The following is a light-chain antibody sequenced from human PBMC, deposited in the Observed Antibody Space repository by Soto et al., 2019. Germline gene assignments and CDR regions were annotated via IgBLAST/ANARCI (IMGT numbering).Light chain of an antibody. CDR3: TSYGSSDTLL. CDR1: SSDIGGCNY. V-gene: IGLV2-14*01. CDR2: KVY. J-gene: IGLJ2*01. Sequence: QSVLAQPASVSGSPGQSITISCTETSSDIGGCNYVSWYQQHPGKAPKLMIYKVYDRPSGVSNRFSGSKSGNTASLTISGLQAEDEADYYCTSYGSSDTLLFGGGTKVTVL.